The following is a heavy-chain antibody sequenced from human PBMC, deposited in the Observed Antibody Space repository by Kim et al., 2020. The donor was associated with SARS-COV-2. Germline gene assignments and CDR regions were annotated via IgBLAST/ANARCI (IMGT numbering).Heavy chain of an antibody. CDR3: AKKVTMFGVVTPQDYYYGMDV. J-gene: IGHJ6*02. V-gene: IGHV3-23*01. Sequence: FTISRDNSKNTLYLQMNSLRAEDTAVYYCAKKVTMFGVVTPQDYYYGMDVWGQGTTVTVSS. D-gene: IGHD3-3*01.